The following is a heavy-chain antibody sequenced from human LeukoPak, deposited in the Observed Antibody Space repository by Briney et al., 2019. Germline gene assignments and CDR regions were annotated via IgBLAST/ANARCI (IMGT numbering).Heavy chain of an antibody. J-gene: IGHJ4*02. CDR2: ISSSSSYI. V-gene: IGHV3-21*01. CDR1: GFTFSSYS. CDR3: ATPGYCSGGSCY. Sequence: GSLRLSCAASGFTFSSYSMNWVRQATGEGLGWGSSISSSSSYIYYADSVKGRFTISRDNAKNSLYLQMNSLRDEDTAVYYCATPGYCSGGSCYWGQGTLVTVSS. D-gene: IGHD2-15*01.